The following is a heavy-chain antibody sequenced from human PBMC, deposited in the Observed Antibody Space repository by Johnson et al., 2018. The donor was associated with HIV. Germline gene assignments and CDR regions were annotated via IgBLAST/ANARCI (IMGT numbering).Heavy chain of an antibody. CDR1: GFTFSSYG. D-gene: IGHD1-14*01. CDR2: ISFDGITI. Sequence: QMLLVESGGGVVQPGRSLRLSCAASGFTFSSYGMNWIRQAPGKGLEWVAVISFDGITIYYANSVEGRFTISRDNSKNTLYLQMTSLKAEDTAVSYCAKGGSLTQDAPFDIWGQGTMVTVSS. CDR3: AKGGSLTQDAPFDI. V-gene: IGHV3-30*19. J-gene: IGHJ3*02.